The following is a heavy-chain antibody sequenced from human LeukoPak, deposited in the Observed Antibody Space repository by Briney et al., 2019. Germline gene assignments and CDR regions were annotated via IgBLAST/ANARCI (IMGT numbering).Heavy chain of an antibody. Sequence: ASVKVSCKASGYTFTGYYMHWVRQAPGQGLEWMGRINPNSGGTNYAQKFQGRVTMTEDTSTDTAYMELSSLRSEDTAVYYCATERIVGATTTRKYYYYYYGMDVWGPGTTVTGSS. V-gene: IGHV1-2*06. J-gene: IGHJ6*02. D-gene: IGHD1-26*01. CDR3: ATERIVGATTTRKYYYYYYGMDV. CDR2: INPNSGGT. CDR1: GYTFTGYY.